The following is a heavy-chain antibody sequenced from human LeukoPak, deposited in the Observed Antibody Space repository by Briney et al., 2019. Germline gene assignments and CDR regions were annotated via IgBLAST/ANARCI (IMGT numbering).Heavy chain of an antibody. V-gene: IGHV3-33*01. Sequence: PGRSLRLSCVASGFTLSTYGMHWVRQAPGKGLEWVAVIWYDGSEKYYGDSVKGRFTISRDNSKNTLYLQMNSLRADDTAVYYCARDSGHAFDIWGQGTMVTVSS. CDR3: ARDSGHAFDI. J-gene: IGHJ3*02. CDR1: GFTLSTYG. D-gene: IGHD6-25*01. CDR2: IWYDGSEK.